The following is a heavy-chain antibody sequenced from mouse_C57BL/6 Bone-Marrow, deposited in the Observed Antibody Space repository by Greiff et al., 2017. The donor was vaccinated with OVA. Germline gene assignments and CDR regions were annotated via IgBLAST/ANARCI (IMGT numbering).Heavy chain of an antibody. D-gene: IGHD1-1*01. J-gene: IGHJ2*01. CDR1: GFSLTSYG. Sequence: VQGVESGPGLVAPSQSLSITCTVSGFSLTSYGVYWVRHPPGKGLEWLGAIWGGGRTNYNSALMSRLSISKDNSKSQVFLKMNSLQTDDTAMYYCAKRDYGSSSYFDYWGQGTTLTVSS. CDR2: IWGGGRT. CDR3: AKRDYGSSSYFDY. V-gene: IGHV2-9*01.